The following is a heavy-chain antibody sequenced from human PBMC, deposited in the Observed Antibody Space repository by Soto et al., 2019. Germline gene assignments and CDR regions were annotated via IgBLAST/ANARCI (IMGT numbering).Heavy chain of an antibody. Sequence: ASETLSLTCTVSGGSISSYYWSWIRQPPGKGLEWIGYIYYSGSTNYNPSLKSRVTISVDTSKNQFSLKLSSVTAADTAVYYCASLSREQTDSSGFDYWGQGTLVTVSS. CDR2: IYYSGST. D-gene: IGHD6-19*01. J-gene: IGHJ4*02. CDR3: ASLSREQTDSSGFDY. CDR1: GGSISSYY. V-gene: IGHV4-59*01.